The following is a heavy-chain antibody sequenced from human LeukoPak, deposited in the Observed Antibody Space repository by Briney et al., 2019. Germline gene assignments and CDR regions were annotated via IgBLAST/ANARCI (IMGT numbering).Heavy chain of an antibody. CDR2: FRGSAGST. J-gene: IGHJ4*02. V-gene: IGHV3-21*01. CDR3: ARDTYYYDSSGYYYFSDY. CDR1: GFTFSSYG. Sequence: GGSLRLSCAAAGFTFSSYGMNWGGQAPVKGLAWVSPFRGSAGSTYYADSVKGRFTISRDNAKNSLYLQMNSLRAEDTAVYYCARDTYYYDSSGYYYFSDYWGQGTLVTVSS. D-gene: IGHD3-22*01.